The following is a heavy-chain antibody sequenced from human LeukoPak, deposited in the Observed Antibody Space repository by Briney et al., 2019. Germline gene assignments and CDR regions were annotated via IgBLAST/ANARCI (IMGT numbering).Heavy chain of an antibody. D-gene: IGHD6-6*01. CDR2: IYYSGST. CDR1: GGSISSSSYY. V-gene: IGHV4-39*07. Sequence: SETLSLTCTVSGGSISSSSYYWGWIRQPPGKGLEWIGSIYYSGSTYYNPSLKSRVTISVDTSKNQFSLKLSSVTAADTAVYYCAREHGSSSAFDYWGQGTLVTVSS. CDR3: AREHGSSSAFDY. J-gene: IGHJ4*02.